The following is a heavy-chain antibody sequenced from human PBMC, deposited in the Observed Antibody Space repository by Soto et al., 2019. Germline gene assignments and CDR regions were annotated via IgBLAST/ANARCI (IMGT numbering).Heavy chain of an antibody. CDR1: GFTFSGDW. CDR2: INMDGSST. V-gene: IGHV3-74*01. CDR3: ARGPRGLYHHDY. Sequence: EVQLVESGGGLVQPGGSLRLSCAASGFTFSGDWMHWVRQAAGKGLVWVSRINMDGSSTNYADSVKGRFTISRDNAKNTLYLQMNSLRVDDTAVYYSARGPRGLYHHDYWGQGALVTVSS. J-gene: IGHJ4*02. D-gene: IGHD2-2*01.